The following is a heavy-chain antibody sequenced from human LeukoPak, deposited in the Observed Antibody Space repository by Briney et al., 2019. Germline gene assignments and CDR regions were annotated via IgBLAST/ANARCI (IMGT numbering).Heavy chain of an antibody. J-gene: IGHJ4*02. CDR1: GGSISSYY. V-gene: IGHV4-4*07. D-gene: IGHD1-20*01. CDR2: IYASGST. Sequence: SETLSLTCTVSGGSISSYYWSWIRQPAGKGLEWIGRIYASGSTNYNPSLKSRVTMSVDTSKNQFSLKLSSVTAADTAVYYCAKYNWNDEALDYWGQGTLVTVSS. CDR3: AKYNWNDEALDY.